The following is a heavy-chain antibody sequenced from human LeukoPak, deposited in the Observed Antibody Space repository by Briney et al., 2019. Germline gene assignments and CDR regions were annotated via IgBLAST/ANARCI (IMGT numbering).Heavy chain of an antibody. Sequence: GGSLRLSCGASGSTFSASDMHWVRQAPGKGLEWVAVIWHDESIKSYADSVKGRFTVSKDNSQTTIYLQMNSLRAEDTAVYYCAREGVYSNGPFDYWGQGTRVTVSS. CDR1: GSTFSASD. CDR3: AREGVYSNGPFDY. CDR2: IWHDESIK. J-gene: IGHJ4*02. V-gene: IGHV3-30*19. D-gene: IGHD5-18*01.